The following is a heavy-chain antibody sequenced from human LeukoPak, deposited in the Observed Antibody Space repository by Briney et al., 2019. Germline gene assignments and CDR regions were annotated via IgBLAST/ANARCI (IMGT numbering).Heavy chain of an antibody. J-gene: IGHJ5*02. Sequence: ASETLSLTCTVSGGSISSSSYYWGWIRQPPGKGLEWIGSIYYSGSTYYNPSLKSRVTISVDTSKNQFSLKLSSVTAADTAVYYCARHYSSWFDPWGQGTLVTVSS. CDR1: GGSISSSSYY. D-gene: IGHD2-15*01. CDR3: ARHYSSWFDP. CDR2: IYYSGST. V-gene: IGHV4-39*01.